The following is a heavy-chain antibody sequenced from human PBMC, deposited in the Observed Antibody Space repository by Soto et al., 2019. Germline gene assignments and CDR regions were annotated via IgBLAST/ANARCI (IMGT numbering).Heavy chain of an antibody. CDR2: ISYDGSNK. CDR3: ARDGYSSGWSFDYDYYYGMDV. D-gene: IGHD6-19*01. CDR1: GFTFSSYA. V-gene: IGHV3-30-3*01. J-gene: IGHJ6*02. Sequence: QVQLVESGGGVVQPGRSLRLSCAASGFTFSSYAMHWVRQAPGTGLEWVAVISYDGSNKYYADSVKGRFTISRDNSKNALYLQMNILRAEDTAVYYCARDGYSSGWSFDYDYYYGMDVWGQGTTVTVSS.